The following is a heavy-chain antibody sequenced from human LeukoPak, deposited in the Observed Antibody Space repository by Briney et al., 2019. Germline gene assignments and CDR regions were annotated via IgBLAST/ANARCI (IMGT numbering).Heavy chain of an antibody. CDR2: IHTGGST. Sequence: GGSLRLSCAASGFTVSSNYMSWVRQAPGKGLEWVSVIHTGGSTYYTDSVKGRFTISRDTSNNTLYLQMNSLRAEDTAVYYCAREGKWLQLRYFDYWGQGTLVTVSS. D-gene: IGHD5-24*01. J-gene: IGHJ4*02. V-gene: IGHV3-53*01. CDR1: GFTVSSNY. CDR3: AREGKWLQLRYFDY.